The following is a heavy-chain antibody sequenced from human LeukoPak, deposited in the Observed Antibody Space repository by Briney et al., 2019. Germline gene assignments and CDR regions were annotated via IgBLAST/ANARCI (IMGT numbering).Heavy chain of an antibody. CDR2: IYPNGNT. D-gene: IGHD3-10*01. CDR1: GGSISSYY. CDR3: CLWFGYY. Sequence: PSETLSLTCTVSGGSISSYYWSWIRRPAGKGLEWIGRIYPNGNTNYNPSLQSRVTMSIDTTKKQFSLKLNSVTAADTAAYYCCLWFGYYWGRGTLVTVSS. V-gene: IGHV4-4*07. J-gene: IGHJ4*02.